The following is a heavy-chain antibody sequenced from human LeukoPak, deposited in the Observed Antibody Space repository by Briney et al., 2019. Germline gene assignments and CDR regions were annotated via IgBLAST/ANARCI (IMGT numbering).Heavy chain of an antibody. D-gene: IGHD6-13*01. V-gene: IGHV5-51*01. CDR1: GYSFTSYW. J-gene: IGHJ4*02. CDR2: IYPGDSDT. Sequence: GESLKISCKGSGYSFTSYWIGWVRQMPGKGLEWMGIIYPGDSDTRYSPSFQGQVTISADKSISTAYLQWSSLKASDTAMYYCARLSSSSWYPHLPFDYWGQGTLVTVSS. CDR3: ARLSSSSWYPHLPFDY.